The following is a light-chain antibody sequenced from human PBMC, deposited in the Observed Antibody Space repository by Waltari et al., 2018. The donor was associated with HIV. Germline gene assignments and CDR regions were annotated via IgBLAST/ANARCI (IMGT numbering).Light chain of an antibody. J-gene: IGKJ4*01. Sequence: DIQLTQSPSFLSASVGDRVTITGRASQDISSYVACYQRKPGTAPKLVIYAASTLQSGVPSRFSGSGSGTEFTLTISSLHPEDFATYYCQQLNSYPLTFGGGTKVEIK. V-gene: IGKV1-9*01. CDR2: AAS. CDR1: QDISSY. CDR3: QQLNSYPLT.